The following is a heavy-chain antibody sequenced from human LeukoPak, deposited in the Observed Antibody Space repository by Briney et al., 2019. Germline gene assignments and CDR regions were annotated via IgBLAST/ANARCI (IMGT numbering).Heavy chain of an antibody. CDR2: IYYSGST. D-gene: IGHD2-21*02. V-gene: IGHV4-31*03. J-gene: IGHJ2*01. CDR1: GGSISSGGYY. CDR3: ARLVVTAMSPCFDL. Sequence: SSETLSLTRTVSGGSISSGGYYWSWIRQHPGKGLEWIGYIYYSGSTYYNPSLKSRVTISVDTSKNQFSLKLSSVTAADTAVYYCARLVVTAMSPCFDLWGRGTLVTVSS.